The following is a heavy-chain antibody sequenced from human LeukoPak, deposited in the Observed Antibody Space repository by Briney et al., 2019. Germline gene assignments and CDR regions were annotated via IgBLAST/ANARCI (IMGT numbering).Heavy chain of an antibody. J-gene: IGHJ4*02. CDR1: GYTFTGYY. CDR3: ARGRAQLRSYYGEAGDY. D-gene: IGHD1-26*01. Sequence: ASVKVSCKASGYTFTGYYIHWVRQAPGQGLEWMGIINPSGGSTSYAQKFQGRVTMTRDTSTSTVYMELSSLRSEDTAVYYCARGRAQLRSYYGEAGDYWGQGTLVTVSS. CDR2: INPSGGST. V-gene: IGHV1-46*01.